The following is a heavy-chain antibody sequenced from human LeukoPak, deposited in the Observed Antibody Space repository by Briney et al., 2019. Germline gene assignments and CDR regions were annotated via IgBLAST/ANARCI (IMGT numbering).Heavy chain of an antibody. J-gene: IGHJ5*02. Sequence: ASVKVSCKASGYTFTGYYMHWVRQAPGQGLEWMGWINPNSGGTNYAQKFQGRVTMTRDTSISTAYMELSRLRSDDTAVYYCARGSVPAANAFDPWGQGTLVTVSS. V-gene: IGHV1-2*02. D-gene: IGHD2-2*01. CDR3: ARGSVPAANAFDP. CDR2: INPNSGGT. CDR1: GYTFTGYY.